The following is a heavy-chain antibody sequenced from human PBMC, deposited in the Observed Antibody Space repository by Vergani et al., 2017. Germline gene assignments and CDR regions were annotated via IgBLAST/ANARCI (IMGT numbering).Heavy chain of an antibody. CDR2: INPNSGGT. J-gene: IGHJ5*02. CDR3: SRDYGYCSSTSCPNWFDP. D-gene: IGHD2-2*01. CDR1: GYTFTGYY. Sequence: QVQLVQSGAEVKKPGASVKVSCKASGYTFTGYYMHWVRQAPGQGLEWMGWINPNSGGTNYAQKIQGRVTMTRDTSIRTAYMELSRLRSDDTAVYYCSRDYGYCSSTSCPNWFDPWGQGTLVTVSS. V-gene: IGHV1-2*02.